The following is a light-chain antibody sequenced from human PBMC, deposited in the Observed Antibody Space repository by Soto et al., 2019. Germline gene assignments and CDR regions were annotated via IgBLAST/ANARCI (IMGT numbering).Light chain of an antibody. V-gene: IGKV1-6*01. CDR2: AAS. J-gene: IGKJ4*01. Sequence: AIEMTQSPPSLSASVGDRVTITCRASQGIGSDLAWYQQRPGRAPKLLIYAASSLQNGVPSRFSASGSGTDFILTISSLQPEDLGTYYCLQDYHYLTFGGGNKVEVK. CDR3: LQDYHYLT. CDR1: QGIGSD.